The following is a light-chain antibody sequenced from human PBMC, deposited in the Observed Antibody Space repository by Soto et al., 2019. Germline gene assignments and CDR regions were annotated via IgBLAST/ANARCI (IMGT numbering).Light chain of an antibody. Sequence: EIVMTQSPATLSVSPGERATLSCWASQSVSSNLAWYQQKPGQAPRLLIYAASTRATGIPARFSGSGSGTEFTLTISRLQSEDFAVYYCQQYHKWPPLTFGGGTKVDIK. CDR3: QQYHKWPPLT. CDR1: QSVSSN. V-gene: IGKV3-15*01. CDR2: AAS. J-gene: IGKJ4*01.